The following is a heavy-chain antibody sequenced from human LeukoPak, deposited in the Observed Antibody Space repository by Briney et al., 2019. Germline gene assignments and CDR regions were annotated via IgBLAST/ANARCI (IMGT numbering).Heavy chain of an antibody. D-gene: IGHD3-10*01. CDR2: IYYSGNT. Sequence: PSETLSPTCTVSGGSISSNYWNWIRQPPGKGLEWIGYIYYSGNTNYNPSLKSRVTISVDTSKNQFSLKLSSVTAADTALYYCARGPYGPSGSFDYWGQGTLVTVSS. CDR1: GGSISSNY. CDR3: ARGPYGPSGSFDY. V-gene: IGHV4-59*01. J-gene: IGHJ4*02.